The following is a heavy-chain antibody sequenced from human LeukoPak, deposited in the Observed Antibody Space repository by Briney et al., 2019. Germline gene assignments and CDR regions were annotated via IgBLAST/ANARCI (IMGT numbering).Heavy chain of an antibody. CDR1: GGSFSGYY. D-gene: IGHD6-19*01. CDR3: ARRGDYSSGQRKNYFDY. V-gene: IGHV4-34*01. J-gene: IGHJ4*02. CDR2: INHSGST. Sequence: PSETLSLTCAVYGGSFSGYYWSWIRQPPGKGLEWIGEINHSGSTNYNPSLKSRVTISVDTSKNQFSLKLSSVTAADTAVYYCARRGDYSSGQRKNYFDYWGQGTLVTVSS.